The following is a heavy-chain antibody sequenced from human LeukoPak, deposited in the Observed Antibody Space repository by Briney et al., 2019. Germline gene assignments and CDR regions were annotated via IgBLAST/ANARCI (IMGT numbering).Heavy chain of an antibody. CDR1: GFTFDDYA. V-gene: IGHV3-7*01. J-gene: IGHJ4*02. D-gene: IGHD2-21*02. CDR2: IKQDGSEK. CDR3: ARDQTDFDY. Sequence: GGSLRLSCAASGFTFDDYAMHWVRQAPGKGLEWVANIKQDGSEKYYVDSVKGRFTISRDNAKNSLYLQMNSLRAEDTAVYYCARDQTDFDYWGQGTLVTVSS.